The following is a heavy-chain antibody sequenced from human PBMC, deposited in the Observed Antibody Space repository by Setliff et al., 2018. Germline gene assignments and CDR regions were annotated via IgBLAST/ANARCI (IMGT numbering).Heavy chain of an antibody. Sequence: GASVKVSCKASGGTFSSYAISWVRQAPGQGLEWMGRIIPIFGTANYAQKFQGRVTITADKSTSTAYMELSSLRSEDTAVYYCARGRHPPWSGYPYYYMDVWGEGTTVTVSS. V-gene: IGHV1-69*06. CDR2: IIPIFGTA. CDR1: GGTFSSYA. CDR3: ARGRHPPWSGYPYYYMDV. J-gene: IGHJ6*03. D-gene: IGHD3-3*01.